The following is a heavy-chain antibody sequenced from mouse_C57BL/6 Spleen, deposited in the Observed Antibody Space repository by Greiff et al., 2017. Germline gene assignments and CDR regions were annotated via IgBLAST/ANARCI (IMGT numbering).Heavy chain of an antibody. CDR3: AREDWEGYYFDY. V-gene: IGHV3-6*01. J-gene: IGHJ2*01. CDR2: ISYDGSN. D-gene: IGHD4-1*01. CDR1: GYSITSGYY. Sequence: EVQLQESGPGLVKPSQSLSLTCSVTGYSITSGYYWNWIRQFPGNKLEWMGYISYDGSNNYNPSLKNRISITRDTSKNQFFLKLNSVTTEDTATYYCAREDWEGYYFDYWGQGTTLTVSS.